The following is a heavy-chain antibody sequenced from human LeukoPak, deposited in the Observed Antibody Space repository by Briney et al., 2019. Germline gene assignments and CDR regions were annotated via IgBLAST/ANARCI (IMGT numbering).Heavy chain of an antibody. CDR2: IYYSGST. J-gene: IGHJ4*01. CDR1: GGSISSFY. CDR3: ARAIPALNTYFDY. D-gene: IGHD2-2*01. Sequence: PSETLSLTCTVAGGSISSFYWSWIRQPPGKGLEWIGYIYYSGSTNYNPSLKSRVTIAVDTSKNQFSLKLRSVTAADTAVYYCARAIPALNTYFDYWGQGPLVTVSS. V-gene: IGHV4-59*08.